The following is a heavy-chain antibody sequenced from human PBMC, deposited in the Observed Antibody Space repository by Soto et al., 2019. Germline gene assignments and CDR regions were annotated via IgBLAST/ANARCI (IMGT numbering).Heavy chain of an antibody. D-gene: IGHD2-2*01. CDR3: ASLPCQRSSESCTSCCDFGQ. Sequence: PSEILSLTCTVSCASISNYYWSWVRQPPGKGLEWIAYIHYNGNTNYNPSLTSRVTMSLDTSKNQFSLKLLSVTAADTAVYYCASLPCQRSSESCTSCCDFGQWGQGTLVTVSS. V-gene: IGHV4-59*01. J-gene: IGHJ4*02. CDR1: CASISNYY. CDR2: IHYNGNT.